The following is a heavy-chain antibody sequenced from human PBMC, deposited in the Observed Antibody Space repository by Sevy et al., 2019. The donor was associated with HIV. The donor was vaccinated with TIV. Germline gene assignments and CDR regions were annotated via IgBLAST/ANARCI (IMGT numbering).Heavy chain of an antibody. J-gene: IGHJ6*02. V-gene: IGHV4-59*12. CDR2: IYYSGST. D-gene: IGHD4-17*01. CDR3: ARVTTAPDYYGMDD. CDR1: GGSISSYY. Sequence: SETLSLTCTVSGGSISSYYWSWIRQPPGKGLEWIGYIYYSGSTNYNPSLKSRVTISVDTSKNQFSLKLSPVTAADTAVYYCARVTTAPDYYGMDDWGQGTTVTVSS.